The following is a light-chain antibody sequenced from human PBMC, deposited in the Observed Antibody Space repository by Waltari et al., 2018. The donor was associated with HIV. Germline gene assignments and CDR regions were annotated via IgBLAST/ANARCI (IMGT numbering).Light chain of an antibody. J-gene: IGKJ5*01. CDR2: GVS. Sequence: EVVMTQSPVTLSVSRGDGATLSCRASQSVSSSYLAWYQQKPGRAPRLLIYGVSSRATGIPDRFSGSGSGTDFTLIISRLEPEDFAVYYCQQYGSSPPITFGQGTRLEIK. CDR1: QSVSSSY. CDR3: QQYGSSPPIT. V-gene: IGKV3-20*01.